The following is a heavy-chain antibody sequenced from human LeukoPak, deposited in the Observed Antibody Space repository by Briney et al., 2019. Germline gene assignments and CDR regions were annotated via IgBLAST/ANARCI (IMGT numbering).Heavy chain of an antibody. CDR1: GDSVSSNSAA. CDR2: TYYRSKWYN. V-gene: IGHV6-1*01. J-gene: IGHJ4*02. CDR3: ARGIAMVRGVVYFYY. D-gene: IGHD3-10*01. Sequence: SQTLSVTCAISGDSVSSNSAACNWIRQSPSRGLEWLGRTYYRSKWYNDYAVSVKSRITINPDTSKNQFSLQLNSVTPEDTAVYYCARGIAMVRGVVYFYYWGQGTLVTVSS.